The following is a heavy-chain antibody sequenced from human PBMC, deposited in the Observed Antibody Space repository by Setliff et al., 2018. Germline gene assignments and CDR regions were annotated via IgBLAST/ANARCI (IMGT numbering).Heavy chain of an antibody. CDR3: ARVGKAYYGMDV. CDR2: ISAYNGNT. Sequence: ASVKVSCKASGYTFTSYAMHWVRQAPGQGLEWMGWISAYNGNTGYAQKFQGRVTMTRNTSISTAYMELRSLRSDDTAVYYCARVGKAYYGMDVWGQGTTVTVSS. V-gene: IGHV1-8*02. J-gene: IGHJ6*02. CDR1: GYTFTSYA.